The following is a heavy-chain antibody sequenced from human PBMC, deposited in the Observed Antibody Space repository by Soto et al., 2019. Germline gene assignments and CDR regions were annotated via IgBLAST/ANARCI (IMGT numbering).Heavy chain of an antibody. Sequence: GGSLRLSCAASGFTFSSYVMNWVRQGPGKGLEWVSSISSSSYIYYADSVKGRFTISRDNAKDSLYLQMNSLRAEDTAVYYCARLWFGDTDWGEGTLVTVDS. CDR1: GFTFSSYV. V-gene: IGHV3-21*01. D-gene: IGHD3-10*01. CDR2: ISSSSYI. J-gene: IGHJ1*01. CDR3: ARLWFGDTD.